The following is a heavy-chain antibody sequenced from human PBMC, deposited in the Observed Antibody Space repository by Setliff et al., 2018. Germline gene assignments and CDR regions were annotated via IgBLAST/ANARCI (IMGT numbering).Heavy chain of an antibody. CDR2: VSHSGST. CDR3: RLAHCSNNCEEALDY. Sequence: TSETLSLTCTVYGGSLSNYYWSWVRQPPGQGPEWLGEVSHSGSTNYNPSLKSRVTMSVDTSKNQFSLKLNSVTAADTAVYYFRLAHCSNNCEEALDYWSQGTLVTVSS. J-gene: IGHJ4*02. D-gene: IGHD2-2*01. V-gene: IGHV4-34*01. CDR1: GGSLSNYY.